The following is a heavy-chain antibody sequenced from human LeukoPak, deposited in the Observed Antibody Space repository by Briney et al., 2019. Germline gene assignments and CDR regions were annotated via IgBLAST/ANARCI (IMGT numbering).Heavy chain of an antibody. CDR3: ARVDDISIFGVVIG. D-gene: IGHD3-3*01. CDR1: GFTFDDCG. J-gene: IGHJ4*02. CDR2: INWNGGST. Sequence: PGGSLRLSCAASGFTFDDCGMSWVRPAPGKGLEWVSGINWNGGSTGYADSVKGRFTISRDNAKNSLYLQMNSLRAEDTALYYCARVDDISIFGVVIGWGQGALVTVSS. V-gene: IGHV3-20*04.